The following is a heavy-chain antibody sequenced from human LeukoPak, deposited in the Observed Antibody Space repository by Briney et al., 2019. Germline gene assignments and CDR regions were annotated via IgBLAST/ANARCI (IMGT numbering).Heavy chain of an antibody. V-gene: IGHV3-74*01. CDR1: GFTFSSCW. J-gene: IGHJ4*02. Sequence: GGSLRLSCAASGFTFSSCWMHWVRQAPGKGLVWVSRINSDGSSTSYADSVKGRFTISRDNAKNTLYLQMNSLRGEDTAVYYCATYSSSWHAIDYWGQGTLVTVSS. CDR3: ATYSSSWHAIDY. D-gene: IGHD6-13*01. CDR2: INSDGSST.